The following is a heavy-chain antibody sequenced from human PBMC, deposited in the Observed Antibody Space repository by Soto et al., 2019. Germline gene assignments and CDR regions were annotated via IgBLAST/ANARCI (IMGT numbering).Heavy chain of an antibody. CDR3: ARSGSEIAARANNWFDP. D-gene: IGHD6-6*01. V-gene: IGHV1-46*01. Sequence: QVQLVQSGTEVKKPGASVKVSCKASGYAFTSFYIHWVRQAPGQGLEWLGTFNPSGGSTSYAQKFPGIVTMTGDTSTNTVYLELSSLTAEDTAVYYCARSGSEIAARANNWFDPWAQGTLVTISS. J-gene: IGHJ5*02. CDR2: FNPSGGST. CDR1: GYAFTSFY.